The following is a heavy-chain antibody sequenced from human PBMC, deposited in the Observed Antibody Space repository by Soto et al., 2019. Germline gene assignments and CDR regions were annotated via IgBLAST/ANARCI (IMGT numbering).Heavy chain of an antibody. V-gene: IGHV6-1*01. CDR2: TYYRSSWSN. CDR3: AGVYYFRGMDV. Sequence: SQTLSLTCAMSGNTVSSDIAAWNCIRQSPSRGLEWLGRTYYRSSWSNDYAVSVKSRISINVDTSKNQLSLHLYSVTPEDTAVYYCAGVYYFRGMDVWGQGTTVTVSS. CDR1: GNTVSSDIAA. J-gene: IGHJ6*02. D-gene: IGHD3-22*01.